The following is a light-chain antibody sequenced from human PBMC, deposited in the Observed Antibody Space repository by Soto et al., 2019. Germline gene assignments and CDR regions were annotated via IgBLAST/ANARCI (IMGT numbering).Light chain of an antibody. CDR1: QSVSSN. J-gene: IGKJ5*01. Sequence: EIVMTQSPATLSVSPVERATLCCRASQSVSSNLAWYQQKPGQAPRLLIYGASTRATGIPARFSGSGSGTEFTLTISSLQSEDFAVYYCQQYNNWAITFGQGTRLEI. CDR3: QQYNNWAIT. V-gene: IGKV3-15*01. CDR2: GAS.